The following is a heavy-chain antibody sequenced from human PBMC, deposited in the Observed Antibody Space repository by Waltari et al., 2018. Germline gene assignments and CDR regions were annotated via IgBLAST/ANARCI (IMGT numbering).Heavy chain of an antibody. V-gene: IGHV3-48*03. Sequence: VQLVESGGGLVQPGGSLRLSCAASGFTFSNYNFNLVRQAPGKGLEWVSFLSSGGGTIFYPESVKGRFTISRDDAKSSLYLQMNSLRAEDTAVYYCVREGSGFDPWGQGTQVTVSS. CDR1: GFTFSNYN. CDR2: LSSGGGTI. CDR3: VREGSGFDP. J-gene: IGHJ5*02. D-gene: IGHD1-26*01.